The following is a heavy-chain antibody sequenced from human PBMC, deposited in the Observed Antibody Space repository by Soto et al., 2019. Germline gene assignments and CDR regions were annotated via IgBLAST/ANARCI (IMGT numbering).Heavy chain of an antibody. Sequence: PSETLSLTCAVYGGSFSCYYWSWIRQPPGKGLEWIGEINHSGSTNYNPSLKSRVTISVDTSKNQFSLKLSSVTAADTAVYYCARAPRGVGFDYWGQGTLVTVSS. D-gene: IGHD1-26*01. CDR2: INHSGST. V-gene: IGHV4-34*01. J-gene: IGHJ4*02. CDR3: ARAPRGVGFDY. CDR1: GGSFSCYY.